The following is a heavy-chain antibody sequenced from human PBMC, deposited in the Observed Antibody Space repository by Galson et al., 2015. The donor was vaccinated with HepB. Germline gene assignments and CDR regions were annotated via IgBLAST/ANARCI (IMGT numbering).Heavy chain of an antibody. CDR3: ARVLNDSGARGVINY. J-gene: IGHJ4*02. CDR2: IIPILGIA. D-gene: IGHD3-10*01. V-gene: IGHV1-69*02. CDR1: GGTFSSYT. Sequence: SVKVSCKASGGTFSSYTISWVRQAPGQGLEWMGRIIPILGIANYAQKFQGRVTITADKSTSTAYMELSSLRSEDTAVYYCARVLNDSGARGVINYWGQGTLVTVSS.